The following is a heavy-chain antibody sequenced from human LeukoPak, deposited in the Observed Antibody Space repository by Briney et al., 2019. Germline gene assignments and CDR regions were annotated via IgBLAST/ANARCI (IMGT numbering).Heavy chain of an antibody. Sequence: GGSLRLSCAASGFAFSNFAMHWVRQAPGKGLEWVAVVSYEGTIKYYSDSAKGRFTISRDNSNSLISLQMNNLTTEDTAVYYCAREKFDSWGQGTLVSVSS. CDR3: AREKFDS. CDR2: VSYEGTIK. V-gene: IGHV3-30*14. J-gene: IGHJ5*01. CDR1: GFAFSNFA.